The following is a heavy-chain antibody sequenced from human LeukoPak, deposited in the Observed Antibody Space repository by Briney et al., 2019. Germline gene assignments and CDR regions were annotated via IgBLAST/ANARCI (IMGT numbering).Heavy chain of an antibody. CDR2: IYYSGST. J-gene: IGHJ4*02. V-gene: IGHV4-59*01. Sequence: SETLSLTCTVSGGSISGYYWSWIRQPPGKGLEWIGYIYYSGSTNYNPSLKSRVTISVDTSMNQFSLKLSSVTAADTAVYYCARGSRGYSYGWGQGTLVTVSS. CDR1: GGSISGYY. D-gene: IGHD5-18*01. CDR3: ARGSRGYSYG.